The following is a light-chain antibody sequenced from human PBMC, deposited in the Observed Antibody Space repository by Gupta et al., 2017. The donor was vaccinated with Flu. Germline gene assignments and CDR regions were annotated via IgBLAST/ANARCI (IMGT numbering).Light chain of an antibody. Sequence: DFVMTQSPDSLAVSLGERATINCKSSQSVLYSSDNKNYLAWYQQKPGQPPKLLIYWASTREAGVPDRFSGSGYGKDLTLTISSRQAEDVAVYYCQQYDCHPPLTFGGGTKVEIK. CDR3: QQYDCHPPLT. CDR1: QSVLYSSDNKNY. J-gene: IGKJ4*01. V-gene: IGKV4-1*01. CDR2: WAS.